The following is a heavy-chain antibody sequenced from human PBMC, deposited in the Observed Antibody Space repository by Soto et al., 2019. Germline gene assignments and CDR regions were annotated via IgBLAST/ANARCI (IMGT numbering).Heavy chain of an antibody. Sequence: QVQLQESGPGLVKPSQTLSLTCTVSGGSINSGGYYWSWIRQHPGKGLEWTGYIYYSGTTYYHPSLQSRVTISVDTSKNQFSLKLSSVTAADTAVYYGARDRDGYSHLDYWGQGTLVTVSS. J-gene: IGHJ4*02. CDR2: IYYSGTT. V-gene: IGHV4-31*03. CDR3: ARDRDGYSHLDY. D-gene: IGHD5-18*01. CDR1: GGSINSGGYY.